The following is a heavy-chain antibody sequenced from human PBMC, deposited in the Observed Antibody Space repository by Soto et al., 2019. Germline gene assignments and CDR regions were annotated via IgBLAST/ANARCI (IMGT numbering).Heavy chain of an antibody. CDR3: ARTTWGYGEPLDS. J-gene: IGHJ4*02. D-gene: IGHD4-17*01. V-gene: IGHV3-9*01. Sequence: EVHLVESGGGGAQPGRSLRLSCATSGFTFDDYAMHWVRQAPGKGLEWVSGISWNSDSTGYADSVKGRFTISRDNAKKSLFLQMNSLRSEDTAFYFCARTTWGYGEPLDSWGQGTLVTVSS. CDR1: GFTFDDYA. CDR2: ISWNSDST.